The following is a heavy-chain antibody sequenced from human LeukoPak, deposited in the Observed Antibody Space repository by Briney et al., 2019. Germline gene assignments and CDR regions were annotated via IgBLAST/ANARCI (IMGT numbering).Heavy chain of an antibody. Sequence: ASVKVSCKASGYTFTGYYMHWVRQAPGQGLEWMGWINPNSGGTNYAQKFQGRVTMTRDTSISTAYMELSRLRSDDTAVYYCARGYYYDSSGYYYFLHWGQGTLVTVSS. J-gene: IGHJ4*02. CDR2: INPNSGGT. CDR1: GYTFTGYY. V-gene: IGHV1-2*02. D-gene: IGHD3-22*01. CDR3: ARGYYYDSSGYYYFLH.